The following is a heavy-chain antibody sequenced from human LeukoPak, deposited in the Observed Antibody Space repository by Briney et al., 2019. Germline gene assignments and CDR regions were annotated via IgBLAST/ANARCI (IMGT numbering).Heavy chain of an antibody. Sequence: PGGSLRLSCAASGFNFSSYSMNWVRQAPGKGLEWVSYISGSSSTIYYADSVRGRFTISRDNARNSLYLQMNSLRAEDTAVYYCARERGYSYGYSDYWGQGTLVTVSS. CDR1: GFNFSSYS. V-gene: IGHV3-48*01. CDR3: ARERGYSYGYSDY. CDR2: ISGSSSTI. J-gene: IGHJ4*02. D-gene: IGHD5-18*01.